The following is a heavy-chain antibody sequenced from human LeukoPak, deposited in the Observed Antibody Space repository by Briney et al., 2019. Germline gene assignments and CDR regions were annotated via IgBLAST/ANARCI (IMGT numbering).Heavy chain of an antibody. Sequence: GGSLRLSCAASEFTFSSYAVSWVRQAPGKGLEWVSGITDSGFTTFYANSVKGRFTISRDNSKNTLYLQMNSLRAEDTAVYYCANAGFCSSTTCYNPFDHWGQGTLVTVSS. CDR1: EFTFSSYA. J-gene: IGHJ4*02. V-gene: IGHV3-23*01. CDR3: ANAGFCSSTTCYNPFDH. D-gene: IGHD2-2*02. CDR2: ITDSGFTT.